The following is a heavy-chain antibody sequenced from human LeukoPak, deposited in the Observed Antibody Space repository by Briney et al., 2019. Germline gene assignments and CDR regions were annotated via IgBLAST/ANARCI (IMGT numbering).Heavy chain of an antibody. D-gene: IGHD3-10*01. CDR3: ARGGMERGALGY. CDR1: GYTFTSYD. V-gene: IGHV1-46*01. Sequence: ASVKVSCKASGYTFTSYDINWVRQATGQGLEWMGIINPSGGSTSYAQKFQGRVTMTRDTSTSTVYMELSSLRSEDTAVYYCARGGMERGALGYWGQGTLVTVSS. J-gene: IGHJ4*02. CDR2: INPSGGST.